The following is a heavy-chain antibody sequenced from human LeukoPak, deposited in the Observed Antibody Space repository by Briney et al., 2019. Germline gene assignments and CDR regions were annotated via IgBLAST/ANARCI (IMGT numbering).Heavy chain of an antibody. Sequence: GASVKVSCKASGYTFTSYGISWVRQAPGQGLEWMGWISAYNGNTNYAQKLQGRVTMTRNTSISTAYMELSSLRSEDTAVYYCARDQDIVVVVAALRQREMGGFDPWGQGTLVTVSS. CDR2: ISAYNGNT. V-gene: IGHV1-18*01. D-gene: IGHD2-15*01. CDR3: ARDQDIVVVVAALRQREMGGFDP. J-gene: IGHJ5*02. CDR1: GYTFTSYG.